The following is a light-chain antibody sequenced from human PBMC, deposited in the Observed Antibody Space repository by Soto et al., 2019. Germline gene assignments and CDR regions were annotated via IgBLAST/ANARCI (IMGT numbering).Light chain of an antibody. CDR2: EVS. Sequence: QSALTQPPSASGSPGQSVTISCTGTSSDVGGYNYVSGYQQHPGKAPKLMIYEVSKRPSGVPDRFSGSKSGNTASLTVSGLQAEDEADYYCSSYAASNYRVFGGGTKLTVL. CDR1: SSDVGGYNY. J-gene: IGLJ3*02. V-gene: IGLV2-8*01. CDR3: SSYAASNYRV.